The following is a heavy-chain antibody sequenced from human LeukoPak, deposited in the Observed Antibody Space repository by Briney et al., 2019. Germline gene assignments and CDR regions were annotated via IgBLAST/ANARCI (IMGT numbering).Heavy chain of an antibody. CDR2: MYYSGST. D-gene: IGHD2-21*02. CDR1: GLSISTYY. V-gene: IGHV4-59*04. CDR3: VRLRSLVMTAPDY. Sequence: PSETLSLTCTVSGLSISTYYWSWIRQPPGKGLECIGYMYYSGSTYYNPSRKSRVTISVDTCKNQYSLKLSSVTAADTAVYYCVRLRSLVMTAPDYWGQGTLVTVSS. J-gene: IGHJ4*02.